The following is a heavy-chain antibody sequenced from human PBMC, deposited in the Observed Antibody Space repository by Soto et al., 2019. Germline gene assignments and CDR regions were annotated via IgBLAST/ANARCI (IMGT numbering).Heavy chain of an antibody. Sequence: PSETLSLTCPVSGGSISSWRFYRGWIRQPPGKGLEWIGSIYYSGSTYYNPSLKSRVTISVDTSKNQFSLKLSSVTAADTAVYYCARDTTHYYGSGGFDYWGQGTLVTVSS. D-gene: IGHD3-10*01. CDR2: IYYSGST. CDR1: GGSISSWRFY. V-gene: IGHV4-39*02. CDR3: ARDTTHYYGSGGFDY. J-gene: IGHJ4*02.